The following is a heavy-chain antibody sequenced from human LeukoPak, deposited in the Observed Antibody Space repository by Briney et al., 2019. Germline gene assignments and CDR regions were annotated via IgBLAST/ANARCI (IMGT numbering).Heavy chain of an antibody. CDR2: IYFTGNT. CDR1: GGSISSSSYY. Sequence: SETLSLTCTVSGGSISSSSYYWGWIRQPPGKGLEWIGMIYFTGNTYYRPSLRSRVTLSLDTSKNQFSLKLSSVTAADTAVYYCARHFDSGRETDNWGQGTLVTVSS. D-gene: IGHD3-9*01. V-gene: IGHV4-39*01. J-gene: IGHJ4*02. CDR3: ARHFDSGRETDN.